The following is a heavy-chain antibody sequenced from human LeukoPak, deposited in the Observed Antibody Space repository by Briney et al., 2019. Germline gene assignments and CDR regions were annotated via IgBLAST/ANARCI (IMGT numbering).Heavy chain of an antibody. Sequence: QAGGSLRLSCAASGFIFTNYFMSWVRQAPGKGLKWVASLKHDGSEKYYVDSVRGRFTISRDNTMNSLYLQMSSLRAEDTAVYYCATDRGWRTSGYYLYYFEYWGQGTLVTYSS. J-gene: IGHJ4*02. V-gene: IGHV3-7*01. CDR2: LKHDGSEK. D-gene: IGHD3-3*01. CDR3: ATDRGWRTSGYYLYYFEY. CDR1: GFIFTNYF.